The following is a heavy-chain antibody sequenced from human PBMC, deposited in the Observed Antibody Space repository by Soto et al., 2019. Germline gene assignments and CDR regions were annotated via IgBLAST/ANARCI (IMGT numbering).Heavy chain of an antibody. CDR2: LYYTGIT. CDR1: GASISSSSYY. J-gene: IGHJ4*02. D-gene: IGHD6-19*01. V-gene: IGHV4-39*02. CDR3: ARATVAVAAGFDY. Sequence: QVQLQESGPGLVKPSETLSLTCTVSGASISSSSYYWAWIRQPPGRGLEWIGSLYYTGITYYSPSLNSRVTLFADPSKKYLSVYVSAVTAADTAVYYCARATVAVAAGFDYWGQGARVTVTS.